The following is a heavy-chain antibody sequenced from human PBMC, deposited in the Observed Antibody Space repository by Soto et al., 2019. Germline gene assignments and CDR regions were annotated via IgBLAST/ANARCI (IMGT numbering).Heavy chain of an antibody. Sequence: QLQLQESGSGLVKPSQTLSLTCAVSGGSISSGGYSWSWIRQPPGKGLKWIGYIYHSGSTYYNPSLQRRVTISVDRSKNQFSLRLSFVTAADTAVYYCARGEVVAVGYWGQGTVVTGSS. J-gene: IGHJ4*02. D-gene: IGHD2-15*01. CDR2: IYHSGST. V-gene: IGHV4-30-2*01. CDR1: GGSISSGGYS. CDR3: ARGEVVAVGY.